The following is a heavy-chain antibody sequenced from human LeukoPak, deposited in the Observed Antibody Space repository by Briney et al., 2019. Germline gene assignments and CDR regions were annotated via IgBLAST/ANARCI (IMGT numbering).Heavy chain of an antibody. CDR3: AKDLGYYGSGSPIDY. CDR2: ISGSGGST. J-gene: IGHJ4*02. Sequence: GGSLRLSCAASGLTFTDYWMHWVRQAPGKGLEWVSAISGSGGSTYYADSVKGRFTISRDNSKNTLYLQMNSLRAEDTAVYYCAKDLGYYGSGSPIDYWGQGTLVTVSS. CDR1: GLTFTDYW. D-gene: IGHD3-10*01. V-gene: IGHV3-23*01.